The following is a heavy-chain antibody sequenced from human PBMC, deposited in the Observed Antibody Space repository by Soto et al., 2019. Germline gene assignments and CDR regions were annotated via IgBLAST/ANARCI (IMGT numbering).Heavy chain of an antibody. CDR1: GFTFSSYG. V-gene: IGHV3-33*01. J-gene: IGHJ6*02. CDR2: IWYDGSNE. D-gene: IGHD2-15*01. Sequence: QVQLVESGGGVVQPGRSLRLSCAASGFTFSSYGMHWVRQAPGKGLEWVAVIWYDGSNEHYADSVKGRFTISRDNSKNTLYVQMNSLRAEDTAVYYCARDYWANYGMDVWGQGTTVTVSS. CDR3: ARDYWANYGMDV.